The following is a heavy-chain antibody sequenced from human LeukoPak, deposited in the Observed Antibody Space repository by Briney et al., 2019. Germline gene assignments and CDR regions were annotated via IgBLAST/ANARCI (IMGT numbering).Heavy chain of an antibody. CDR1: GYTFTGYY. D-gene: IGHD1-26*01. V-gene: IGHV1-2*02. CDR3: ARAGGGPTSDYYGMNV. CDR2: INPNGGGA. Sequence: ASVKVSCKASGYTFTGYYIHWVRQAPGQGLEWMGWINPNGGGADSAQKFQGRVTMIRDTSITTAYMELSRLRSDDTAVYYCARAGGGPTSDYYGMNVWGQGTTVTVSS. J-gene: IGHJ6*02.